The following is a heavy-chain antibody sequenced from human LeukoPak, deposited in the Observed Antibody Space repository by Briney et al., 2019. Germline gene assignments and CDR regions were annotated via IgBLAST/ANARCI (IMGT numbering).Heavy chain of an antibody. CDR1: GFTFDDYT. CDR2: IKQDGSEK. J-gene: IGHJ4*02. D-gene: IGHD3-3*01. CDR3: ARFYDFWSGFDH. Sequence: QPGGSLRLSCAASGFTFDDYTMHWVRQAPGKGLEWVANIKQDGSEKYYVDSVKGRFTISRDNAKNSLYLQMNSLRAEDTAVYYCARFYDFWSGFDHWGQGTLVTVSS. V-gene: IGHV3-7*01.